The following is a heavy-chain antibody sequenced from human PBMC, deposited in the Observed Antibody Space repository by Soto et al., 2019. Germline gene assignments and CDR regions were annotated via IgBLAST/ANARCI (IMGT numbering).Heavy chain of an antibody. CDR1: GGTFSSYA. D-gene: IGHD6-6*01. J-gene: IGHJ2*01. V-gene: IGHV1-69*01. CDR2: IIPIFGTA. Sequence: QVQLVQSGAEVKKPGSSVKVSCKASGGTFSSYAISWVRQAPGQGLEWMGGIIPIFGTANYAQKFQGRVTITADESTSTAYMERSSLRSEDTAVYYCARERGGIAARNWYFDLWGRGTLVTVSS. CDR3: ARERGGIAARNWYFDL.